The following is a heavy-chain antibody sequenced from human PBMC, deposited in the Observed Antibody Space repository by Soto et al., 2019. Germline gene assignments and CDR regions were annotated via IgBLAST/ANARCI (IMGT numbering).Heavy chain of an antibody. Sequence: QVQLVESGGGVVQPGRPLRLSCAASGFTFSNYAMHWVRQAPGKGLEWVAFISYDGSNKYYADSVKGRFTISRDNSKNTLYLQMNSLRAEDTAVYYCARGSGYESDRVDYWGQGTLVTVSS. CDR3: ARGSGYESDRVDY. CDR2: ISYDGSNK. J-gene: IGHJ4*02. CDR1: GFTFSNYA. V-gene: IGHV3-30-3*01. D-gene: IGHD5-12*01.